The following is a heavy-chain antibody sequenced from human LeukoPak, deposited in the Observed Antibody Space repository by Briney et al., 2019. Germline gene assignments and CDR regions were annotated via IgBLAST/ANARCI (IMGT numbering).Heavy chain of an antibody. CDR3: AKDYGSGSYLWSDY. V-gene: IGHV3-23*01. J-gene: IGHJ4*02. CDR2: ISGSGSST. D-gene: IGHD3-10*01. CDR1: GFPFSHYA. Sequence: PGVSLRLSCTASGFPFSHYAMSGVRQAPGKGLEWVSGISGSGSSTYYADSVKGRFTISRDISKNTLYLQMNSLRAEDTAAYYCAKDYGSGSYLWSDYWGQGTLVTVSS.